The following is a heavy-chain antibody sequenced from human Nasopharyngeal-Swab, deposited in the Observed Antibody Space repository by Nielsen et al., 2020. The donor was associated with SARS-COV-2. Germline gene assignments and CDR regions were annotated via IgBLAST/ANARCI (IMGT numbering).Heavy chain of an antibody. V-gene: IGHV4-39*01. J-gene: IGHJ6*03. CDR3: ARHSSDYHSYYYYYMDV. CDR1: GGSISSSSYY. CDR2: IYYSGST. D-gene: IGHD3-16*01. Sequence: SETLSLTCTVSGGSISSSSYYWGWLRQPPGKGLEWIGSIYYSGSTYYNPSLKSRVTISVDTSKNQFSLKLSSVTAADTAVYYCARHSSDYHSYYYYYMDVWGKGTTVTVSS.